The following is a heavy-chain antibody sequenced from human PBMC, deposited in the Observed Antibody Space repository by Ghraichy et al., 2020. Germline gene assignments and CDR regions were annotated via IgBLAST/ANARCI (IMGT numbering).Heavy chain of an antibody. V-gene: IGHV3-7*03. Sequence: GGSLRLSCAVSGFILKSYWMSWVRQAPGKGLEWVANIKQDGSEKYYVDSVKGRFTISRDNAKNSLYLQMNSLRAEDTAVYYCARDGYWAHGYWGQGTLVTVSS. CDR3: ARDGYWAHGY. D-gene: IGHD3-22*01. CDR1: GFILKSYW. CDR2: IKQDGSEK. J-gene: IGHJ4*02.